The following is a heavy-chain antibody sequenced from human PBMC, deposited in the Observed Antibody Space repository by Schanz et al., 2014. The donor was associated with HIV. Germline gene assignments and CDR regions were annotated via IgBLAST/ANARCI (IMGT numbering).Heavy chain of an antibody. CDR3: ARDGGRRGGERQLFGY. D-gene: IGHD3-16*01. J-gene: IGHJ4*02. V-gene: IGHV4-34*01. CDR1: GRSFNDYY. CDR2: INHSGIP. Sequence: QVRLPQWGAGLLKPSETLSLTCAVYGRSFNDYYWGWIRQAPGKGPEWIGEINHSGIPNYNPFLEGRVTSSGNTPKTQFSLKLSSGTAADTAVYYCARDGGRRGGERQLFGYWGQGTLVTVSS.